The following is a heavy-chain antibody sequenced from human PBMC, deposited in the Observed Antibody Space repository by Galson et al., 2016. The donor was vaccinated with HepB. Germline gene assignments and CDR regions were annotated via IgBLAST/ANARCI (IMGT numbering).Heavy chain of an antibody. CDR3: TRDSRRVIITYCFQD. Sequence: SLRLSCAASGFTFSSYAMHWVRQAPGKGLEWVAVVSYDGSNKYYADSVKGRFTISRDTSKNTLSLQMNSLRDEDTSVYYCTRDSRRVIITYCFQDWGQGTLVTVSS. J-gene: IGHJ1*01. D-gene: IGHD5-24*01. CDR2: VSYDGSNK. CDR1: GFTFSSYA. V-gene: IGHV3-30*04.